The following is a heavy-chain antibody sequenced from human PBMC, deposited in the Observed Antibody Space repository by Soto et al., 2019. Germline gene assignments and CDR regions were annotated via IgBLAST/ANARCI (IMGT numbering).Heavy chain of an antibody. CDR3: ARGLTWSHNSLVVPSVRFDY. CDR1: GGSISSGGYY. Sequence: SETLSLTCSVSGGSISSGGYYWSWIRQHPGKGLEWIGYIYYSGSTYYNPSLKSRVTISVDTAKKQFSLKLSSVTAADTAVDYCARGLTWSHNSLVVPSVRFDYWGQGTPVTISS. D-gene: IGHD2-15*01. CDR2: IYYSGST. V-gene: IGHV4-31*02. J-gene: IGHJ4*02.